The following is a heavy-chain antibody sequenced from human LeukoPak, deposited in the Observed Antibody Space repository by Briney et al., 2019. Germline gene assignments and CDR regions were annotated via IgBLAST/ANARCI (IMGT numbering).Heavy chain of an antibody. CDR2: IRSKANSYAT. J-gene: IGHJ4*02. CDR3: TRSQGGPRSDY. Sequence: GGSLRLSCAASGFTFSGSAMHWVRQASGKGLECVGRIRSKANSYATAYAASVKGRFTISRDDSKNTAYLQMNSLKTEDTAVYYCTRSQGGPRSDYWGQGTLVTVSS. D-gene: IGHD3-16*01. V-gene: IGHV3-73*01. CDR1: GFTFSGSA.